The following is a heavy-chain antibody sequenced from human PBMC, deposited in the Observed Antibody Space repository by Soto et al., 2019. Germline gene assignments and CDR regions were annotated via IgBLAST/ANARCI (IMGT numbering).Heavy chain of an antibody. CDR3: AKHIVVVPAAGGYFDY. J-gene: IGHJ4*02. V-gene: IGHV3-23*01. D-gene: IGHD2-2*01. CDR1: GFTFSSYA. Sequence: GSLRLSCAASGFTFSSYAMSWVRQAPGKGLEWVSAISGSGGSTYYADSVKGRFTISRDNSKNTLYLQMNSLRAEDTAVYYCAKHIVVVPAAGGYFDYWGQGTLVTVSS. CDR2: ISGSGGST.